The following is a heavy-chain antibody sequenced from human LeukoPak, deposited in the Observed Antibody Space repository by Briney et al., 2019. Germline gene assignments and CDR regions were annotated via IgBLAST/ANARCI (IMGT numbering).Heavy chain of an antibody. CDR2: IYYSGST. CDR3: ASQGSDCSGGSCFYY. V-gene: IGHV4-39*01. D-gene: IGHD2-15*01. Sequence: PSETLSLTCAVSGGSISSSNWWSWVRQPPGKGLEWIGSIYYSGSTYYNPSLKSRVTISVDTSKNQFSLKLSSVTAADTAVYYCASQGSDCSGGSCFYYWGQGTLVTVSS. J-gene: IGHJ4*02. CDR1: GGSISSSNW.